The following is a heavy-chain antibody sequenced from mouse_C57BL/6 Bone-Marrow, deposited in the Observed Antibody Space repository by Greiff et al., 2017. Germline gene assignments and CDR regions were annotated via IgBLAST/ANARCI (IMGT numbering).Heavy chain of an antibody. Sequence: VQLKESGAELVRPGASVKLSCTASGFNIKDDYIHWVKQRPEQGLEWIGWIDPEIGVTEYASKFQGKATITSDTSSNTAYLQLSSLTSEDPAVYYCSSFDGNYFDFWGQGTPLTVAS. D-gene: IGHD2-3*01. CDR2: IDPEIGVT. CDR1: GFNIKDDY. V-gene: IGHV14-4*01. CDR3: SSFDGNYFDF. J-gene: IGHJ2*01.